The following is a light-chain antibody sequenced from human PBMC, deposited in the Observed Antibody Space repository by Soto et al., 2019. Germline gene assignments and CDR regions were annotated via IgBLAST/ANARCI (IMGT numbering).Light chain of an antibody. CDR2: GAS. CDR1: QSVHSRY. CDR3: QQFDNSQWT. J-gene: IGKJ1*01. V-gene: IGKV3-20*01. Sequence: LVLTQSPGTLSLSPGERATLSCWASQSVHSRYLSWYQQKVCQAPRLLIYGASSRATGIPDRFSGSGSGTDFTLTISRLEPEDFAVYYCQQFDNSQWTFGQGTKVEIK.